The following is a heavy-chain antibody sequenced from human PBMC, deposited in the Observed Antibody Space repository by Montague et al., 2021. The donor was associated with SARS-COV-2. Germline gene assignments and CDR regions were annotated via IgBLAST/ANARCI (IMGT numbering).Heavy chain of an antibody. Sequence: PALVKPTQTLTLTCTFSGFSLSTSGVGVGWIRQPPGKALEWLALIYWDDDKRYSPSLKSRLTITKDTSKNQVVLTMTNMDPVDTATYYFAHRRSSWSPGWFDPWSQGTLVTVSS. CDR3: AHRRSSWSPGWFDP. CDR2: IYWDDDK. J-gene: IGHJ5*02. V-gene: IGHV2-5*02. CDR1: GFSLSTSGVG. D-gene: IGHD6-13*01.